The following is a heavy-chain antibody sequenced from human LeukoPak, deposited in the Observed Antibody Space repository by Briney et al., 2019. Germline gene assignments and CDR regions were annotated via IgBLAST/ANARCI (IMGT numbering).Heavy chain of an antibody. Sequence: GGSLRLSCAASGLTVSSNYVTWVRQAPGQGLGWVSVIYFGGTTYYADSVKGRFTISRDNSKNTVYLQMNSLRVEDTAVYYCARGDGVYVYWGQGTLVTVSS. J-gene: IGHJ4*02. CDR1: GLTVSSNY. D-gene: IGHD5/OR15-5a*01. CDR2: IYFGGTT. CDR3: ARGDGVYVY. V-gene: IGHV3-53*01.